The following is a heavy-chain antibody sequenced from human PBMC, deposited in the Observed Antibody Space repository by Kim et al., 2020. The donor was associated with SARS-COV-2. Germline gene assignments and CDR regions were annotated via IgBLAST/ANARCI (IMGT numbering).Heavy chain of an antibody. J-gene: IGHJ4*02. CDR3: ARAEVYIVATITGTYFDY. CDR1: GFTFSSYA. CDR2: ISYDGSNK. D-gene: IGHD5-12*01. Sequence: GGSLRLSCAASGFTFSSYAMHWVRQAPGKGLEWVAVISYDGSNKYYADSVKGRFTISRDNSKNTLYLQMNSLRAEDTAVYYCARAEVYIVATITGTYFDYWGQGTLVTVSS. V-gene: IGHV3-30-3*01.